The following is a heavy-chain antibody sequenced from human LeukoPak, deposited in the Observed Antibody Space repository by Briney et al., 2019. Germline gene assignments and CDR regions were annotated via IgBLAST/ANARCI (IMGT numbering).Heavy chain of an antibody. V-gene: IGHV1-8*01. D-gene: IGHD3-22*01. CDR3: ATNPSYYYDSSGYYYFDY. CDR1: GYTFTTYG. J-gene: IGHJ4*02. CDR2: MNPNSGNT. Sequence: ASVKVSRKASGYTFTTYGINWVRQAIGQGLEWMGWMNPNSGNTGYAQKFQGRVTMTRDTSISTAYMELSRLRSEDTAVYYCATNPSYYYDSSGYYYFDYWGQGTLVTVSS.